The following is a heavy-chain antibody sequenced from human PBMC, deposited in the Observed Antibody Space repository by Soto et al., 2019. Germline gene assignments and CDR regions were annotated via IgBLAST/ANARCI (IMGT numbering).Heavy chain of an antibody. Sequence: QVQLQESGPGLVKPSETLSLTCTVSGGSISSYYWSWIRQPPGKGLEWIGFIFYSGSTSYNPSLXXRXXISIDTSEYQLSLKLNSVTAADTAVYYCASMIGDPVLSFDSWGQGTLVAVSS. V-gene: IGHV4-59*01. CDR3: ASMIGDPVLSFDS. CDR2: IFYSGST. CDR1: GGSISSYY. J-gene: IGHJ5*01. D-gene: IGHD3-10*02.